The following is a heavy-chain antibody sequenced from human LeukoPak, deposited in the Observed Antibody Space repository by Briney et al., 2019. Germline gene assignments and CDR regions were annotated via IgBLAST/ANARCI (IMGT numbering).Heavy chain of an antibody. CDR1: GFTFSNAW. D-gene: IGHD3-22*01. CDR3: ARGLYDSSGYYYVREYFQH. CDR2: ISSSSSYI. J-gene: IGHJ1*01. Sequence: PGGSLRLSCAASGFTFSNAWMSWVRQAPGKGLEWVSSISSSSSYIYYADSVKGRFTISRDNAKNSLYLQMNSLRAEDTAVYYCARGLYDSSGYYYVREYFQHWGQGTLVTVSS. V-gene: IGHV3-21*01.